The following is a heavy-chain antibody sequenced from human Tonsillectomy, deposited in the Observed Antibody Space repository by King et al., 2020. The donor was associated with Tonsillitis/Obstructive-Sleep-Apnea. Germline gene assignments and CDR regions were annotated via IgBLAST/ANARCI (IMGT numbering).Heavy chain of an antibody. CDR2: IKSKTDGGTT. V-gene: IGHV3-15*01. J-gene: IGHJ4*02. CDR3: TTDTGRMSIRGY. Sequence: VQLVESGGGLVKPGGSLRLSCAASGFTFSNAWMSWVRQAPGKGLEWVGRIKSKTDGGTTDYAAPVKGRFTISRDDSKNPLYLQMNSLKTEDTAVYYCTTDTGRMSIRGYWGQGTLVTVSS. CDR1: GFTFSNAW. D-gene: IGHD3-10*01.